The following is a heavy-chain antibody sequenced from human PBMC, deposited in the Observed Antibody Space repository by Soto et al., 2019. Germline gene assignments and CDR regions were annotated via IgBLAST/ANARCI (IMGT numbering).Heavy chain of an antibody. Sequence: EVQLVESGGGLVQPGGSLRLSCAASGFTFSNYAMSWVRQAPGKGLEGVSAIDGGGISTSYPDSVKGRFTISRGNSKNTLYLQMNSLRAEDTAISYCAKWLTMILGGRNWFDPWGQGTLVNVSS. V-gene: IGHV3-23*04. CDR3: AKWLTMILGGRNWFDP. D-gene: IGHD3-22*01. J-gene: IGHJ5*02. CDR2: IDGGGIST. CDR1: GFTFSNYA.